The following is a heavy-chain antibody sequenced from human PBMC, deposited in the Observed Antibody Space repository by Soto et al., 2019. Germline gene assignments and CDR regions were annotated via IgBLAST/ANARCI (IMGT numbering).Heavy chain of an antibody. V-gene: IGHV1-18*01. CDR2: ISAYNGNT. Sequence: GASVKVSCKASGYTFTSYGMRWVRQAPGQGLERMGWISAYNGNTNCAQKLQGRVTMTTDTYTSTAYKELRSLRSDDTAVYYCARDADFWSGYYQAFDYWGQGTLVTVSS. D-gene: IGHD3-3*01. CDR1: GYTFTSYG. J-gene: IGHJ4*02. CDR3: ARDADFWSGYYQAFDY.